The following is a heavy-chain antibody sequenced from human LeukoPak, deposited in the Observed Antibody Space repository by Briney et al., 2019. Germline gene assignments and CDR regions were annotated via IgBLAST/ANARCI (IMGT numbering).Heavy chain of an antibody. J-gene: IGHJ4*02. Sequence: GGSLRLSCGASGFTFSSFVMSWVRQTPGKGLEWVATITAGGSNTYYADSVKGRFTISRDNSKNTLHLQMNSLRAEDTAVYYCATRGTSATKYFADWGQGTQVSVSS. CDR3: ATRGTSATKYFAD. CDR2: ITAGGSNT. CDR1: GFTFSSFV. V-gene: IGHV3-23*01. D-gene: IGHD1-1*01.